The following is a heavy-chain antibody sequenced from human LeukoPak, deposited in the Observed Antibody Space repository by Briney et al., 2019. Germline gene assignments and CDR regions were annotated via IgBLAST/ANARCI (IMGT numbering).Heavy chain of an antibody. Sequence: GGSLRPSCAASGITVSNNYMSWVRQAPGKGLDWVSVMYVGGRTFYADSVQGRFTISRDNSKNTLYLQMNSLRVEDTAVYYCAREGHLGKYFDLWGRGTQVTVSS. CDR2: MYVGGRT. CDR3: AREGHLGKYFDL. V-gene: IGHV3-53*01. J-gene: IGHJ2*01. D-gene: IGHD3-16*01. CDR1: GITVSNNY.